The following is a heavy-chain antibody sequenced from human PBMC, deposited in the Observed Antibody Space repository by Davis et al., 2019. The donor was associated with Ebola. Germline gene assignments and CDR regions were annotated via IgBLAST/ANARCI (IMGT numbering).Heavy chain of an antibody. Sequence: GESLKISCKGSGYTFSNNWIAWVRQMPGKGLEWMGIIYPRDSDTRYSPSFQGQVTISADTSINTAYLQWNTLKASDTGLYYCARVPFNYHSSGPLGYWGQGTLVTVSS. CDR3: ARVPFNYHSSGPLGY. CDR1: GYTFSNNW. D-gene: IGHD3-22*01. V-gene: IGHV5-51*01. CDR2: IYPRDSDT. J-gene: IGHJ4*02.